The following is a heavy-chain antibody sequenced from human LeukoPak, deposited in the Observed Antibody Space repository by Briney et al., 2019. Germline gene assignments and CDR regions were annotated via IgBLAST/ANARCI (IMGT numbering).Heavy chain of an antibody. V-gene: IGHV3-53*01. Sequence: PGGSLRLSSAASGFTVSGSYMSWIRQAPGKGLEWVSILYSVGTIYYADSVKGRFTISRDNSKNTLYLQMNSLRVEDAAVYYCARLVVDSHAFDVWGQGTMVTVSS. CDR2: LYSVGTI. CDR3: ARLVVDSHAFDV. J-gene: IGHJ3*01. CDR1: GFTVSGSY. D-gene: IGHD6-19*01.